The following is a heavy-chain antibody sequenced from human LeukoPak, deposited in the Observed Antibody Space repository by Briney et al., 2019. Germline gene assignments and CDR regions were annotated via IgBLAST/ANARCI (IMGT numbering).Heavy chain of an antibody. CDR2: IYYSGST. D-gene: IGHD5-12*01. Sequence: SETLSLTCTVSAGSISSYYWSSIRQPPGKGREWIGYIYYSGSTNYNPSLKSRVTISVDTSKNQFSLKLSSVTAADTAVYYCARGSIPTLLGGYVTFDPWGQGTLVAVSS. V-gene: IGHV4-59*01. CDR3: ARGSIPTLLGGYVTFDP. CDR1: AGSISSYY. J-gene: IGHJ5*02.